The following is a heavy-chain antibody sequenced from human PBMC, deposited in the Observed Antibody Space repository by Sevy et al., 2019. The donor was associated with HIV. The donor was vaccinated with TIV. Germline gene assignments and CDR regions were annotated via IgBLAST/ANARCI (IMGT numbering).Heavy chain of an antibody. CDR1: GFTFDDYG. J-gene: IGHJ6*02. V-gene: IGHV3-20*04. D-gene: IGHD5-18*01. CDR3: ARHGYGYGYHALLDYYYGMDV. CDR2: INWNGGST. Sequence: GGSLRLSCAASGFTFDDYGMSWVRQAPGKGLEWVSGINWNGGSTGYADSVKGRFTISGDNAKNSLYLQMNSMRAEDTALYYCARHGYGYGYHALLDYYYGMDVWGQGTTVTVSS.